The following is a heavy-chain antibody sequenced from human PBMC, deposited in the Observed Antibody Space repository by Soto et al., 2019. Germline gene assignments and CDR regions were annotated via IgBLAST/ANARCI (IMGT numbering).Heavy chain of an antibody. D-gene: IGHD2-21*02. CDR3: ANIKVVTQDNWFDP. J-gene: IGHJ5*02. CDR2: INPNSGGT. CDR1: GYTFTDYF. Sequence: ASVKVSCKASGYTFTDYFIHWVRQAPGQGLEWMGWINPNSGGTKYAQKFQGRVTMTRDTSISTAYVELSGLRSDDTAVYYCANIKVVTQDNWFDPWGQGTLVTVSS. V-gene: IGHV1-2*02.